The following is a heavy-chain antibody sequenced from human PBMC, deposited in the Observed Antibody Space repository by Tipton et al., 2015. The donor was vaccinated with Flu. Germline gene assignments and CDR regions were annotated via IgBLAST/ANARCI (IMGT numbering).Heavy chain of an antibody. CDR3: ARGVAAAGTSYYFDY. V-gene: IGHV4-61*09. CDR1: GGSISSGSYY. CDR2: INHSGST. Sequence: LRLSCTVSGGSISSGSYYWSWIRQPAGKGLEWIGEINHSGSTNYNPSLKSRVTISVDTSKNQFSLKLSSVTAADTAVYYCARGVAAAGTSYYFDYWGQGTLVTVSS. J-gene: IGHJ4*02. D-gene: IGHD6-13*01.